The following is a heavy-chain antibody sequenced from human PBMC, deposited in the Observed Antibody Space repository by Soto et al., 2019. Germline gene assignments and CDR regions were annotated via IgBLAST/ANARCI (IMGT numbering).Heavy chain of an antibody. D-gene: IGHD1-26*01. CDR3: TRDSVGATFHY. V-gene: IGHV1-69*08. J-gene: IGHJ4*02. CDR1: GGTFSSYT. Sequence: QVQLVQSGAEVKKPGSSVKVSCKASGGTFSSYTISWVRQAPGQGLEWMGRIIPILGIANYAQKFQGRVTITADKSTSTAYMELSSMRSEDAAEYYCTRDSVGATFHYWGQGTLVTVSS. CDR2: IIPILGIA.